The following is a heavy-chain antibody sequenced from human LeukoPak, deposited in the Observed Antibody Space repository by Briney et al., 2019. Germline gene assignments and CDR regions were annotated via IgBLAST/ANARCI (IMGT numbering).Heavy chain of an antibody. Sequence: SETLSLTCTVSGGSISSYYWSWIRQPAGKGLEWIGRIYTSGSTNYNPSLKSRVTMSVDTSKNQFSLKLSSVTAADTAVYYCARNLLYYYDSSGYYYFREGVFDYWGQGTLVTVSS. D-gene: IGHD3-22*01. V-gene: IGHV4-4*07. CDR2: IYTSGST. CDR1: GGSISSYY. CDR3: ARNLLYYYDSSGYYYFREGVFDY. J-gene: IGHJ4*02.